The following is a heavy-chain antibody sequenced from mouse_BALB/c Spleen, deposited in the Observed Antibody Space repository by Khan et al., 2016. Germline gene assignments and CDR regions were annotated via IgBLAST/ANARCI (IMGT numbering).Heavy chain of an antibody. CDR2: ISSGGTT. Sequence: EVELVESGGGLVKPGGSLKLSCAASGFTFSSHAMSWVRQTPEKRLEWVASISSGGTTFYPDSLKGRFTLSSDNARNILYLQMSSLRSEDTAMYFCVRGVIMIVDYFDYWGQGTTLTVSS. V-gene: IGHV5-6-5*01. D-gene: IGHD1-1*01. CDR3: VRGVIMIVDYFDY. CDR1: GFTFSSHA. J-gene: IGHJ2*01.